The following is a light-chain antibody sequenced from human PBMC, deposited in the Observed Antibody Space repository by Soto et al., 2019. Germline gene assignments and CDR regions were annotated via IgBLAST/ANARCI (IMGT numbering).Light chain of an antibody. CDR1: SSDVGVYKS. CDR3: SSYTSSSTYV. V-gene: IGLV2-14*01. J-gene: IGLJ1*01. CDR2: EVS. Sequence: QSALTQPASVSGSPGQSITISCTGTSSDVGVYKSDSWYQQHPGKAPKLMIHEVSNRPSGVSNRFSGSKSGNTASLTISGLQAEDEADYYCSSYTSSSTYVFGTGTKVTVL.